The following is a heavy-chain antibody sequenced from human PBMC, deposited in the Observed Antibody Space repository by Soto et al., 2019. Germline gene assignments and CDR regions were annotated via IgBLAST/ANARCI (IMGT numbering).Heavy chain of an antibody. J-gene: IGHJ6*02. CDR2: TITIFASA. CDR3: AAGEKSGYYGFDV. V-gene: IGHV1-69*01. D-gene: IGHD3-16*01. CDR1: GGTFSSFV. Sequence: QVQLVQSGAEVKKPGSSVRVSCKASGGTFSSFVVIWVRQAPGQGLEWMGETITIFASANYAQNFQGRVAINSDDFTNTVYMELSNLRSDDAAVYYCAAGEKSGYYGFDVWGQGTTVIVSS.